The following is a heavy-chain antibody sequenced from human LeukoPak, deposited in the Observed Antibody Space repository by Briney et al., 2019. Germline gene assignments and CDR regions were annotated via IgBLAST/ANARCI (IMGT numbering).Heavy chain of an antibody. V-gene: IGHV3-13*01. CDR1: GFTFSSYD. D-gene: IGHD3-10*01. Sequence: GGSLRLSCAASGFTFSSYDMHWDRQATGKGLEWVSAIGTAGDTYYPGSVKGRFTISRENAKNSLYLQMNSLRAGDTAVYYCARGSGAGAFDIWGQGTMVTVSS. CDR2: IGTAGDT. CDR3: ARGSGAGAFDI. J-gene: IGHJ3*02.